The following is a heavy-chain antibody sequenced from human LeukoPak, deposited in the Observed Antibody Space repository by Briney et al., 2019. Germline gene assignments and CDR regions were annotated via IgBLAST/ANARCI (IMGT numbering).Heavy chain of an antibody. CDR1: GGSISSGDYY. CDR3: ARYIWGSYPTFEDY. D-gene: IGHD3-16*02. J-gene: IGHJ4*02. Sequence: SETLSLTCTVSGGSISSGDYYWSWIRQPPGKGLEWIGYIYYSGSTYYNPSLKSRVTISVDTSKNQFSLKLSSVTAADTAVYYCARYIWGSYPTFEDYWGQGTLVTVSS. CDR2: IYYSGST. V-gene: IGHV4-61*08.